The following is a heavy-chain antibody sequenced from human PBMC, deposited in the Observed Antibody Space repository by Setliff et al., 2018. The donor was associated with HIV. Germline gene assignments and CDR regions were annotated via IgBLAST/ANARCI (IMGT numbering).Heavy chain of an antibody. CDR1: GYSFPSYD. J-gene: IGHJ4*02. CDR3: VSRSRHMVRGYYFDY. D-gene: IGHD3-10*01. V-gene: IGHV1-8*02. Sequence: ASVKVSCKASGYSFPSYDINWVRQATGQGLEWMGWMNPNSGNTGYAQKFQGRVTMTRNTSISTAYMELSSLRSDDTAVYYCVSRSRHMVRGYYFDYWGQGALVTVSS. CDR2: MNPNSGNT.